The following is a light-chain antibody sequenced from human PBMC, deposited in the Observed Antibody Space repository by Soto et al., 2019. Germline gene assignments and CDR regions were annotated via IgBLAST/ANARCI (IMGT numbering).Light chain of an antibody. CDR3: QQSYSTPQT. CDR2: GAS. V-gene: IGKV3-20*01. J-gene: IGKJ1*01. CDR1: QSVPSTY. Sequence: EIVFTHSPGTLSXXXXXXXTXXXIASQSVPSTYFAWYQQKSGQPPRLLISGASSRATGIPDRFSGSGSGTDFTLTISRLEPEDFALYYCQQSYSTPQTFGQGTKVDI.